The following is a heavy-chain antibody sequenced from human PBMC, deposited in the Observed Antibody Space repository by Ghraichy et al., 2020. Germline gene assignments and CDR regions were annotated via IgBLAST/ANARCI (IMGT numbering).Heavy chain of an antibody. V-gene: IGHV3-48*02. CDR3: ARDINTPH. CDR1: GFIFTSYS. D-gene: IGHD2-15*01. CDR2: ISSSSSTI. Sequence: GGSLRLSCAASGFIFTSYSMNWVRQAPGKGLEWVSYISSSSSTIYYADSVKGRFTISRDNAKNSLYLQMNSLRDDDTAVYYCARDINTPHWGQGTLVTVSS. J-gene: IGHJ4*02.